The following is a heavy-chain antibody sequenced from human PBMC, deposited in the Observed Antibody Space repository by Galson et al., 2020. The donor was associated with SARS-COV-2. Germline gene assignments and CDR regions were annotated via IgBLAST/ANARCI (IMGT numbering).Heavy chain of an antibody. CDR2: IYWDDDK. Sequence: KMSGPTLVKPTQTLTLTCNFSGFSLSLTGVAVGWIRQPPGQALEWPALIYWDDDKRYRPSLKSRLTITKDTSKNQVVLTMANMDPVDTGTYYCAHKPPGGPVADAFDVWGRGTLVAVSS. V-gene: IGHV2-5*02. D-gene: IGHD3-10*01. J-gene: IGHJ3*01. CDR1: GFSLSLTGVA. CDR3: AHKPPGGPVADAFDV.